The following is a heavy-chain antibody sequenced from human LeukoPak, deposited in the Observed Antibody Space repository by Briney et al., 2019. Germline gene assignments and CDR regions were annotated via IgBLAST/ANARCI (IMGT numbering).Heavy chain of an antibody. CDR1: GFTFSSYS. CDR3: ARVYPPQGYDFWSGYFVWGAGPRVYFDY. CDR2: ISSSSSTI. V-gene: IGHV3-48*01. J-gene: IGHJ4*02. Sequence: GGSLRLSCAASGFTFSSYSMNWVRQAPGKGLEWVSYISSSSSTIYYADSVKGRFTISRDNAKNSLYLQMNSLRSEDTAVYYCARVYPPQGYDFWSGYFVWGAGPRVYFDYWGQGTLVTVSS. D-gene: IGHD3-3*01.